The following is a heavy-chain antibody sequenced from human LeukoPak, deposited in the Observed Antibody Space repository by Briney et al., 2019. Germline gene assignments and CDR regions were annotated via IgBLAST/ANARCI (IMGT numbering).Heavy chain of an antibody. V-gene: IGHV3-23*01. D-gene: IGHD6-19*01. CDR1: GGTFSSYA. CDR2: ISGSGGST. Sequence: ASVKVSCKASGGTFSSYAMSWVRQAPGKGLEWVSAISGSGGSTYYADSVKGRFTISRDNSKNTLYLQMNSLRAEDTAVYYCAKDLTGPYSSGWYNYWGQGTLVTVSS. CDR3: AKDLTGPYSSGWYNY. J-gene: IGHJ4*02.